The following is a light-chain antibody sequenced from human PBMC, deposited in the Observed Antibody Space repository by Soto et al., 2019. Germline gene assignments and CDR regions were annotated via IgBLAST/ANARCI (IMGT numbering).Light chain of an antibody. J-gene: IGLJ2*01. V-gene: IGLV4-69*01. CDR1: SGHSSYA. Sequence: QLVLTQSPSASASLGASVKLTCTLSSGHSSYAIAWHQQQPEKGPRYLMKLNSDGSHTKGDGIPDRFSGSSSGAARYLTISRLQAEDEADYYCQTWGTGNVVFGGGTKLTVL. CDR2: LNSDGSH. CDR3: QTWGTGNVV.